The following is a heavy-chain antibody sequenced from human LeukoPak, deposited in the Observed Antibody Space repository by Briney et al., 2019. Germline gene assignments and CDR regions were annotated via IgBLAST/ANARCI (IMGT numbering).Heavy chain of an antibody. V-gene: IGHV3-64*01. CDR2: ISGSGGST. J-gene: IGHJ6*03. Sequence: GGSLRLSCAASGFIFSNHAMQWVRQAPGKGLEYVSAISGSGGSTYYANSVKGRFNISRDNSKNTLYLQMDSLRAEDKAVYYCARAGGIQYTVWLINYYMDVWGKGTTVTVSS. CDR3: ARAGGIQYTVWLINYYMDV. D-gene: IGHD3-9*01. CDR1: GFIFSNHA.